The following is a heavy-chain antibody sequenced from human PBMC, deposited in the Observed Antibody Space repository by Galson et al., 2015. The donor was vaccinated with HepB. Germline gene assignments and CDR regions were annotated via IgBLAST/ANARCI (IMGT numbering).Heavy chain of an antibody. CDR3: ARGNYYGSGIVDFDY. CDR2: ISTYNDHT. CDR1: GYTFTSFA. V-gene: IGHV1-18*01. J-gene: IGHJ4*02. D-gene: IGHD3-10*01. Sequence: SVKVSCRASGYTFTSFAISWVRQAPGQGLEWMGWISTYNDHTKNAQNLQGRVTMTTDTSTSTAYMELKSLRSDDTAVYYCARGNYYGSGIVDFDYWGQGTLVTVSS.